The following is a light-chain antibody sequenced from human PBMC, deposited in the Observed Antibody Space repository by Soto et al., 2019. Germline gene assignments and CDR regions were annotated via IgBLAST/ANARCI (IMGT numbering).Light chain of an antibody. Sequence: DIQMTQSPSTLSAFIGDRVIITCRASQSISAWLAWYQHKPGTAPKLLIYKASNLESGVPSRFSGSGSGTEFTLTISSLQPDDFATYSCQQYVSYPLTFGGGTKVEIK. J-gene: IGKJ4*01. CDR3: QQYVSYPLT. CDR1: QSISAW. V-gene: IGKV1-5*03. CDR2: KAS.